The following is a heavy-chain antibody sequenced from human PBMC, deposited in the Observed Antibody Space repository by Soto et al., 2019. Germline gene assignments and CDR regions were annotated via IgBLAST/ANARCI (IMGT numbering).Heavy chain of an antibody. D-gene: IGHD3-10*01. V-gene: IGHV3-33*01. CDR3: ARGSKDSYPGSRIFDF. CDR1: GFDFSSYG. Sequence: QMQLVESGGSVVQPGTSLRLSCAAFGFDFSSYGMHWVRQTPGKGLEWVAVLGFDGGGRYYADSVKGRFTVSRDNSKKMLYLQMDSLRADDSAVYFCARGSKDSYPGSRIFDFWGRGTLVTVSS. CDR2: LGFDGGGR. J-gene: IGHJ4*02.